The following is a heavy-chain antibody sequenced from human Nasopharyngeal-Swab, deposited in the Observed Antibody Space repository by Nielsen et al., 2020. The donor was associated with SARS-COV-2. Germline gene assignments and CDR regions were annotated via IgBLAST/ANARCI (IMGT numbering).Heavy chain of an antibody. D-gene: IGHD1-14*01. Sequence: WIRQPPGKGLEWVAFIAHDASNEYYGDSVKGRFTISRDNAKNSLYLQMNSLRAEDTAVYYCARDGEPELYYFDYWGQGTLVTVSS. V-gene: IGHV3-33*05. J-gene: IGHJ4*02. CDR2: IAHDASNE. CDR3: ARDGEPELYYFDY.